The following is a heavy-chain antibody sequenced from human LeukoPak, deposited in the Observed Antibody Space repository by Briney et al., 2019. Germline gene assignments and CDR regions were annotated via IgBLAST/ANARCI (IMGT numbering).Heavy chain of an antibody. V-gene: IGHV4-30-4*08. CDR1: GGSISSGDYY. J-gene: IGHJ3*02. D-gene: IGHD3-22*01. CDR2: IYYSGST. CDR3: ARDLLYYYDSSGDAFDI. Sequence: SQTLSLTCTVSGGSISSGDYYWSWIRQPPGKGLEWIGYIYYSGSTYYNPSLKSRVTISVDTSKNHFSLKLSSVTAADTAVYYCARDLLYYYDSSGDAFDIWGQGTMVTVSS.